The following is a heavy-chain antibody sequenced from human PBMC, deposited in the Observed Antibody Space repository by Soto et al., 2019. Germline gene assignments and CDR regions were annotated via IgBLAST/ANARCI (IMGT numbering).Heavy chain of an antibody. V-gene: IGHV5-10-1*01. CDR2: IDPSDSQT. CDR1: GYSFAGYW. Sequence: LKISCKGSGYSFAGYWITWVRQMPGKGLEWMGRIDPSDSQTYYSPSFRGHVTISAAKSITTVFLQWSSLRASDTAMYYCARGHSTSPNWFDPWGQGTLVTVSS. CDR3: ARGHSTSPNWFDP. D-gene: IGHD6-6*01. J-gene: IGHJ5*02.